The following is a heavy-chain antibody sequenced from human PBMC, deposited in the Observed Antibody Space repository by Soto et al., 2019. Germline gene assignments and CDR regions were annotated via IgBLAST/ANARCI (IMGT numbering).Heavy chain of an antibody. Sequence: PSETLFLTCAVSGYSISSGYYWGWIRQPPGKGLEWIGSIYHSGSTYYNPSLKSRVTISVDTSKNQFSLKLSSVTAADTAVYYCARASPVLRFFDYWGQGTLVTVSS. CDR2: IYHSGST. CDR3: ARASPVLRFFDY. J-gene: IGHJ4*02. D-gene: IGHD3-3*01. V-gene: IGHV4-38-2*01. CDR1: GYSISSGYY.